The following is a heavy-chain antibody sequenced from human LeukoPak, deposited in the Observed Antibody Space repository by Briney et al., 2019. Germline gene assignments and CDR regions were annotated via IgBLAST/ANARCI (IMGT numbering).Heavy chain of an antibody. CDR2: IIPIFGTA. D-gene: IGHD2-2*01. V-gene: IGHV1-69*05. CDR3: ARGPPICSSTSCYGGAFDI. CDR1: GGTFSSYA. Sequence: SVKVSCKASGGTFSSYAISWVRQAPGQGLEWMGGIIPIFGTANYAQKFQGRVTIITDESTSTAYMELSSLRSEDTAVYYCARGPPICSSTSCYGGAFDIWGQGTMVTVSS. J-gene: IGHJ3*02.